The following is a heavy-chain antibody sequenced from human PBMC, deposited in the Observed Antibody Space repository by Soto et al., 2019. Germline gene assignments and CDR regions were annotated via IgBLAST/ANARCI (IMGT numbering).Heavy chain of an antibody. CDR3: ARGDIVATEYYYYGMDV. J-gene: IGHJ6*02. CDR2: IYYSGST. Sequence: SETLSLTCTVSGGSISSGDYYWSWIRQPPGKGLEWIGYIYYSGSTYYNPSLKSRVTISVDTSRNQFSLKLSSVTAADTAVYYCARGDIVATEYYYYGMDVWGQGTTVTVSS. CDR1: GGSISSGDYY. V-gene: IGHV4-30-4*01. D-gene: IGHD5-12*01.